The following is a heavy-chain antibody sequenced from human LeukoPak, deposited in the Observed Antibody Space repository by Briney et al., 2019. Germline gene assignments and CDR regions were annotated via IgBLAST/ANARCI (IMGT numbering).Heavy chain of an antibody. V-gene: IGHV3-7*01. CDR1: GFAFSNYW. CDR2: IKEDGSIE. J-gene: IGHJ5*02. CDR3: VSQQLAPP. Sequence: PGGSLRLSCAASGFAFSNYWMSWVRQAPGKGLEWVANIKEDGSIEDYVDSVKGRFTVSRDNAKNSLYLQMNSLRVEDTAVDYCVSQQLAPPWGQGTLVTVSS. D-gene: IGHD5-24*01.